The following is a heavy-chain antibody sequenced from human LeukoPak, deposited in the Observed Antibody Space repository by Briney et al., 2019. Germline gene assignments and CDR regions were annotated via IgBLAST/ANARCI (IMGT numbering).Heavy chain of an antibody. J-gene: IGHJ3*02. CDR2: IIPIFGTA. CDR1: GYTFTSYG. Sequence: GASVKVSCKASGYTFTSYGISWVRQAPGQGLEWMGGIIPIFGTANYAQKFQGRVTITADESTSTAYMELSSLRSEDTAVYYCARDDSGWSPLGEAFDIWGQGTMVTVSS. V-gene: IGHV1-69*13. CDR3: ARDDSGWSPLGEAFDI. D-gene: IGHD6-19*01.